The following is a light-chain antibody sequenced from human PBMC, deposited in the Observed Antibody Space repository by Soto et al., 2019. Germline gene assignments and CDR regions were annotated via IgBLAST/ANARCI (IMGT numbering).Light chain of an antibody. J-gene: IGKJ2*01. Sequence: DVQMTQSPSSLSASVGDRVTITCQASQDISTYLNWYQQKPGKAPELLIFDASYLQTGVASRFSGSGSGTEFTLTISSLQPEDIATYYCQQYDNVPPYTFGQGTKLEI. CDR3: QQYDNVPPYT. V-gene: IGKV1-33*01. CDR2: DAS. CDR1: QDISTY.